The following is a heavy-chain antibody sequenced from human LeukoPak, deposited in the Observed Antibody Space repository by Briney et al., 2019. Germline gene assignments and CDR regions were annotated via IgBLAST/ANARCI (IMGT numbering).Heavy chain of an antibody. J-gene: IGHJ4*02. V-gene: IGHV3-30*18. D-gene: IGHD3-9*01. CDR1: GFTFSSYA. Sequence: QPGGSLRLSCAASGFTFSSYAMHWVRQAPGKGLEWVAVISYDGSNKYYADPVKGRFTISRDNSRNTLHLQMNSLRAEETAVYSCAKASLRYFHWFSDYWGQGTLVTVSS. CDR3: AKASLRYFHWFSDY. CDR2: ISYDGSNK.